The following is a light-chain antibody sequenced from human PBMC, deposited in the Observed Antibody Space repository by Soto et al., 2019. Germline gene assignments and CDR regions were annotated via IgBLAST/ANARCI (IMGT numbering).Light chain of an antibody. V-gene: IGKV3-15*01. J-gene: IGKJ1*01. CDR1: QSVSSN. Sequence: EIVMTQSPATLSVSPGERATLSCRASQSVSSNLAWYQQKPGQAPRLLIYGASTRATGIPARFSGSGPGTEFTLTISSLQSEDFAVYYCQQYNNWPQTFGQGTKVDIK. CDR3: QQYNNWPQT. CDR2: GAS.